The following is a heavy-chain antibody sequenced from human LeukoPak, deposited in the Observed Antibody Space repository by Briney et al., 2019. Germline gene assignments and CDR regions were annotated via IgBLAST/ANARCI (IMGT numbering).Heavy chain of an antibody. D-gene: IGHD4-17*01. Sequence: ASVKVSCKTSGSTFSSYSISWVRQAPGQGPEWMGGIIPFFRTTNYAQRFQGRVTITADKSTNTVYMELNSLTSDDTAVYYCARASTTVTTLWNWFDPWGQGTLVTVSS. V-gene: IGHV1-69*06. J-gene: IGHJ5*02. CDR2: IIPFFRTT. CDR3: ARASTTVTTLWNWFDP. CDR1: GSTFSSYS.